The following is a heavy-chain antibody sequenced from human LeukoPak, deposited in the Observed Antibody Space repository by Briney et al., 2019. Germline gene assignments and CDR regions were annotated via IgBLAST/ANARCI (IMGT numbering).Heavy chain of an antibody. CDR1: GGSISSYY. CDR3: ARHAKQLVRIAFDI. J-gene: IGHJ3*02. CDR2: IYYSGST. V-gene: IGHV4-59*08. D-gene: IGHD6-13*01. Sequence: SETLSLTCTVSGGSISSYYWSWIRQPPGKGLEWTGYIYYSGSTNYNPSLKSRVTISVDTSKNQSSLKLSSVTAADTAVYYCARHAKQLVRIAFDIWGQGTMVTVSS.